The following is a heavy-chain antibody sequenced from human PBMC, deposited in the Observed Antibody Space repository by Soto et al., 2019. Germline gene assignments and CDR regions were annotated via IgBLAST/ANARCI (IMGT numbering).Heavy chain of an antibody. CDR2: IYWDDDQ. D-gene: IGHD3-10*01. Sequence: SGPTLVNPPETLTLTCTFSGFSLITRGMGVGWVRQPPGEALEWLALIYWDDDQRYSPSLKNKLTISRDTSKNQVVLTINNMEPVDTASYFCAHSYTGTRECNWFDAWGQGTLGTVSS. CDR3: AHSYTGTRECNWFDA. CDR1: GFSLITRGMG. V-gene: IGHV2-5*02. J-gene: IGHJ5*02.